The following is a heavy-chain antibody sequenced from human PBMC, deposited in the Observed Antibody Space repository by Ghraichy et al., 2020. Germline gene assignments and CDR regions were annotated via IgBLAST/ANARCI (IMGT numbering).Heavy chain of an antibody. J-gene: IGHJ4*02. D-gene: IGHD6-6*01. V-gene: IGHV4-39*01. CDR1: GGSTRSSSYY. Sequence: SQTLSLTCPVSGGSTRSSSYYWGWVRQPPGKGLEWIGSIYYSGSTHYSPSLRSRVTISVDTSKNQFSLRLSSVTAADTAIYYCARLIIVARTFDSWGQGTLVTVSS. CDR3: ARLIIVARTFDS. CDR2: IYYSGST.